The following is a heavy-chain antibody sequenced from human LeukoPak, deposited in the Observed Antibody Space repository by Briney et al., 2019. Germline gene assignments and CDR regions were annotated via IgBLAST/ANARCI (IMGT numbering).Heavy chain of an antibody. D-gene: IGHD2-2*02. CDR1: GYTFTGYY. J-gene: IGHJ4*02. CDR2: INPNSGGT. Sequence: ASVKVSCKASGYTFTGYYMHWVRQAPGQGLEWMGWINPNSGGTNYAQKFQGRVTMTRDTSISTAYMELSRLRSDDTAVYYRARGIVVVPAAIDDYWGQGTLVTVSS. V-gene: IGHV1-2*02. CDR3: ARGIVVVPAAIDDY.